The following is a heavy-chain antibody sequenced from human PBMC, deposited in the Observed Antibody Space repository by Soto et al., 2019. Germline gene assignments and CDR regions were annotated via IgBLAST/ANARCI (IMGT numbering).Heavy chain of an antibody. J-gene: IGHJ4*02. Sequence: SETLSLTCTVSGGSISSSSYYWGWIRQPPGEGLEWIGTFYYSGSTYYNPSLKSRVTISVDTSKNQFSLKLSSVTAADTAVYYCARQSGYSYGEFFDYWGQGTLVTSPQ. D-gene: IGHD5-18*01. CDR2: FYYSGST. V-gene: IGHV4-39*01. CDR1: GGSISSSSYY. CDR3: ARQSGYSYGEFFDY.